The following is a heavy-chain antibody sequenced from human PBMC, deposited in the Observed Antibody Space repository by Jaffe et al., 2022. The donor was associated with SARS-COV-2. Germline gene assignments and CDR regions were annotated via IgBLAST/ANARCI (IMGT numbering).Heavy chain of an antibody. CDR1: GFTFSSYA. CDR3: VKDYCVYGVCYNYFDY. D-gene: IGHD2-8*01. J-gene: IGHJ4*02. Sequence: EVQLVESGGGLVQPGGSLRLSCSASGFTFSSYAMHWVRQAPGKGLEYVSGISSNGGDTYNADSVKGRFTISRDNSKNTLYLQMSSLRAEDTAVYYCVKDYCVYGVCYNYFDYWGQGTLVTVSS. CDR2: ISSNGGDT. V-gene: IGHV3-64D*09.